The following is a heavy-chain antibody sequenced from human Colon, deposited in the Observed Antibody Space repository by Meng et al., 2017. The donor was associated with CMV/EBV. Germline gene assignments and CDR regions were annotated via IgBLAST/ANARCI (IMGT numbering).Heavy chain of an antibody. CDR1: GYTFTSYD. D-gene: IGHD4/OR15-4a*01. J-gene: IGHJ4*02. V-gene: IGHV1-8*01. Sequence: QVQLVQTGAEVKRPGASVKVSCQASGYTFTSYDITWVRQTPGQGLEWVGWMNPRSGDTDYARKFQGRVTMTRDTSLGTAYLELRSLTSEDTAIYYCARLTSGGYWGQGTLVTVSS. CDR3: ARLTSGGY. CDR2: MNPRSGDT.